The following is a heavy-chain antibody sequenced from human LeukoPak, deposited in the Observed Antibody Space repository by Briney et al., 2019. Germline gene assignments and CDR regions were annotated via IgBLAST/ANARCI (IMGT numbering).Heavy chain of an antibody. D-gene: IGHD6-6*01. Sequence: TSETLSLTCTVSAGSIKGYYWSCIRQPPGKGLEWIGYIYYSGSTNYNPSLKSRVTLSVDTSKNQFSLKLSSVTAADTAVYYCAKSYSSSLIDFWGQGTLVTVSS. CDR3: AKSYSSSLIDF. CDR2: IYYSGST. J-gene: IGHJ4*02. CDR1: AGSIKGYY. V-gene: IGHV4-59*01.